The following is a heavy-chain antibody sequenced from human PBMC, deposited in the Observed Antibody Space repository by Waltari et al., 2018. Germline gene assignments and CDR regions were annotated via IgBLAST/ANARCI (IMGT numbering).Heavy chain of an antibody. D-gene: IGHD6-19*01. Sequence: EVQVVESGGGLVQPGGSLKLSCALSGFSLSGSSLHWVRQTSGKGLELVGRIRREPYNDATAYRASVKGRFTISRDDSKSTAFLQMNSLMTEDTAVYYCSGGEVTGTDFWGQGTLVTVSS. CDR1: GFSLSGSS. J-gene: IGHJ4*02. CDR3: SGGEVTGTDF. CDR2: IRREPYNDAT. V-gene: IGHV3-73*01.